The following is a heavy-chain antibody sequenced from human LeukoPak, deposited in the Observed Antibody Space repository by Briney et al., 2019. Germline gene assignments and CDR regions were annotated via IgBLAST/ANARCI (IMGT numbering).Heavy chain of an antibody. V-gene: IGHV4-4*07. J-gene: IGHJ4*02. CDR3: ARGTTAAAGIFDC. CDR2: IYSSGST. CDR1: GGSISSYY. Sequence: SETLSLTCSVSGGSISSYYWSWVRQPAGKGLEWIWRIYSSGSTNYNPSLNSRVTMSVDTSNNQFSLRLTSVTAADTAVYYCARGTTAAAGIFDCWGQGTLVTVSS. D-gene: IGHD6-13*01.